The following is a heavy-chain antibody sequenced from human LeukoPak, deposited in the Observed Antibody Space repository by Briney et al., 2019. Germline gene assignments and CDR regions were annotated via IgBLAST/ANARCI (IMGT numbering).Heavy chain of an antibody. Sequence: ASVKVSCKASGYTFTGYYMHWVRQAPGQGLEWMGIINPSGGSTSYAQKFQGRATMTRDTSTSTVYMELSSLRSEDTAVYYCAGQKAYYDFWSGYYTGQGNWFDPWGQGTLVTVSS. D-gene: IGHD3-3*01. J-gene: IGHJ5*02. CDR1: GYTFTGYY. CDR3: AGQKAYYDFWSGYYTGQGNWFDP. CDR2: INPSGGST. V-gene: IGHV1-46*01.